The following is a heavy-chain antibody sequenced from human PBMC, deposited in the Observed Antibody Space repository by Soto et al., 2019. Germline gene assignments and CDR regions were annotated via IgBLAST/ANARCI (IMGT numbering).Heavy chain of an antibody. CDR2: ISAYNGNT. CDR1: GYTFTSYA. CDR3: ARDAAAGLNDY. J-gene: IGHJ4*02. Sequence: QVQLVQSGAEVKKPGASVKVSCKASGYTFTSYAISWVRQAPGQGLEWMGWISAYNGNTNYAQKLQGRATTTTDTSTSTAYMALRSPTSDDTASYSCARDAAAGLNDYRGPGTLVTVSS. V-gene: IGHV1-18*01. D-gene: IGHD6-13*01.